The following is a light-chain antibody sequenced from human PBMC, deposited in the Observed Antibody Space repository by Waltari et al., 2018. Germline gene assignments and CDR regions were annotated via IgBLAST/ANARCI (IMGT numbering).Light chain of an antibody. J-gene: IGLJ3*02. CDR3: SIYMGSGIWV. CDR2: KGS. V-gene: IGLV8-61*01. Sequence: QTVVTQEPSLSVSPGGTVTRTCVLTSGSLSTTSYATWYQQTPGQPPRTLVYKGSSRSSGVPDRFSGSILGNKAALTITGAQADDESNYYCSIYMGSGIWVFGGGTKLTVL. CDR1: SGSLSTTSY.